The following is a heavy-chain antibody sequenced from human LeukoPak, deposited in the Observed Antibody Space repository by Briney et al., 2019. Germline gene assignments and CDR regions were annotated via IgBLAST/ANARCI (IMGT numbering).Heavy chain of an antibody. D-gene: IGHD3-22*01. CDR1: GFPFSSYW. J-gene: IGHJ4*02. CDR2: ISGSGGST. V-gene: IGHV3-23*01. Sequence: GGSLRLSCVASGFPFSSYWMTWVRQAPGKGLEWVSGISGSGGSTYYADSVKGRFTISRDNSKNTLYLQMNSLRAEDTAVYYCAKDRKNTMIVVGFDYWGQGTLVTVSS. CDR3: AKDRKNTMIVVGFDY.